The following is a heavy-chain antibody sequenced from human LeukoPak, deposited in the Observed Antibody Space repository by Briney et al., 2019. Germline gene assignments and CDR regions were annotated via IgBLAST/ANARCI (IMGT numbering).Heavy chain of an antibody. D-gene: IGHD3-10*01. CDR3: AREFTPIGSPSFDY. Sequence: PGGSLRLSCAASGFTFSSYAMSWVRQAPGKGREWVSAISGSGGSTYYADSVKGRFTISRDNSKNTLYLQMNSLRAEDTAVYYCAREFTPIGSPSFDYWGQGTLVTVSS. J-gene: IGHJ4*02. CDR2: ISGSGGST. V-gene: IGHV3-23*01. CDR1: GFTFSSYA.